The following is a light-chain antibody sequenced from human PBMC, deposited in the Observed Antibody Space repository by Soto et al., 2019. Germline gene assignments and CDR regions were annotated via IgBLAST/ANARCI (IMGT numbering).Light chain of an antibody. CDR3: SSYTSTNTYV. CDR1: SSDVGGYKY. V-gene: IGLV2-14*01. Sequence: QSVLPQPASVSGSPGQSIAISCTGTSSDVGGYKYVTWYQQNPGKAPKVLIYEGSNRFSGVSDRFSGTKSGNTASLTIPGLQAEDEAEYSCSSYTSTNTYVFGSGTKVTVL. J-gene: IGLJ1*01. CDR2: EGS.